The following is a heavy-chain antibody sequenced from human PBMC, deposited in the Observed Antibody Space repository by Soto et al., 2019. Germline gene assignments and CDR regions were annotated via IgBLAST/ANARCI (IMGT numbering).Heavy chain of an antibody. V-gene: IGHV4-39*07. J-gene: IGHJ4*02. CDR3: AGGYNSGWSDYFDF. D-gene: IGHD6-19*01. Sequence: SETLSLTCAVSGGPISSRTYSWGWIRQPPGKRLEWIGYIYSRGSTYSNPSLKSRVTISVDTSQNQFSLKLSFVTAADTAVYFCAGGYNSGWSDYFDFWGQGTLVTVSS. CDR2: IYSRGST. CDR1: GGPISSRTYS.